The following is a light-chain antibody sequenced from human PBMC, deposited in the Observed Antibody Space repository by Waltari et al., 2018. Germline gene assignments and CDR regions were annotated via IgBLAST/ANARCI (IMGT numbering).Light chain of an antibody. CDR1: QSVNNY. Sequence: EIVLTQSPATLSLSPGERATLPGRASQSVNNYLAWYQQKPGQAPRLLIYDASNRATGTPARFSGSGSGTDFTLTITSLEPEDFAVYYCQQRSSWYNFGQGTKLEIK. J-gene: IGKJ2*01. CDR2: DAS. V-gene: IGKV3-11*01. CDR3: QQRSSWYN.